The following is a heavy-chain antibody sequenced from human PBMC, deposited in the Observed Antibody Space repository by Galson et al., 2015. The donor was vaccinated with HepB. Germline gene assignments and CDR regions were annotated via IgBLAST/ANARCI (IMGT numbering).Heavy chain of an antibody. Sequence: SVKVSCKASGGTFSSYAISWVRQAPGQGLEWMGGIIPIFGTANYAQKFQGRVTITADESTSTAYMELSSLRSEDTAVYYCATESRDLYYYDSSGYYYSDAVDIWGQGTMVTVSS. V-gene: IGHV1-69*13. CDR1: GGTFSSYA. CDR3: ATESRDLYYYDSSGYYYSDAVDI. J-gene: IGHJ3*02. CDR2: IIPIFGTA. D-gene: IGHD3-22*01.